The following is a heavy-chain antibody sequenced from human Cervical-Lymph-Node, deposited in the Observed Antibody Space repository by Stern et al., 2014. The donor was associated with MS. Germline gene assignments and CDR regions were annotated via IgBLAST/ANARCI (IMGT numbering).Heavy chain of an antibody. Sequence: VQLLQPGAEVKKPGSSVKVSCKASGDSFSTYTISWVRQAPGQGLEWMGGIDPLFRHPNYAQKFQGRVTITADESTSTAYMKLSGLRSEDTATYFCARDQGGIAADWGQGTRVTVSS. CDR1: GDSFSTYT. J-gene: IGHJ4*02. CDR2: IDPLFRHP. CDR3: ARDQGGIAAD. D-gene: IGHD6-13*01. V-gene: IGHV1-69*01.